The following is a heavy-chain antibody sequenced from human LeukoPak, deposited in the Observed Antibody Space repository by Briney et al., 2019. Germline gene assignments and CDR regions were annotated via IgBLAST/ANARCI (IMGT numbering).Heavy chain of an antibody. D-gene: IGHD3-10*01. CDR1: GGSISSYY. V-gene: IGHV4-59*01. CDR2: IYYSGST. CDR3: ARSGGSGSYYGYNWFDP. J-gene: IGHJ5*02. Sequence: SETLSLTCTVSGGSISSYYWSWIRQPPGKGLEWIGYIYYSGSTNYNPSLKSRVTISVDTSKNQFSLKLSSVTAADTAVYYCARSGGSGSYYGYNWFDPWGQGTLVTVSS.